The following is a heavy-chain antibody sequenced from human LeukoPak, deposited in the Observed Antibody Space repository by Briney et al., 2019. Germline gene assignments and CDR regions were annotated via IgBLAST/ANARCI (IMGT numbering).Heavy chain of an antibody. V-gene: IGHV3-30*02. Sequence: GGSLRLSCTASGLSFSNYGMHWLRQTPGKGLEWVAVIPYDSGNKYYTDSVKGRFTISRDNSKNTLYLQMNNLKTEDTALYYCAKNRIPTSITPDSWGQGTLVTVSS. CDR1: GLSFSNYG. CDR3: AKNRIPTSITPDS. D-gene: IGHD2-2*02. CDR2: IPYDSGNK. J-gene: IGHJ5*01.